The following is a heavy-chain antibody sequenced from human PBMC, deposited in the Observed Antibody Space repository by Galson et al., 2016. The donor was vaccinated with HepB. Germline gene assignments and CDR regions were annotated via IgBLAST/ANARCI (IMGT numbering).Heavy chain of an antibody. CDR3: ARRKNYAPDY. CDR1: GYSFTTYW. V-gene: IGHV5-51*01. J-gene: IGHJ4*02. CDR2: IYPGDSDT. D-gene: IGHD1-7*01. Sequence: QSGAEVKKPGESLKISCKASGYSFTTYWIGWVRQVPGKGLEWVGIIYPGDSDTRYSPSFQGQVTISADRSISTVYLQWSSLKASDTAMYYCARRKNYAPDYWGQGTLVTVSS.